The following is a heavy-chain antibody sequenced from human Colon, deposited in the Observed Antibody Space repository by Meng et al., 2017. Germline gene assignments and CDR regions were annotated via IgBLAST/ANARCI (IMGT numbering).Heavy chain of an antibody. V-gene: IGHV3-23*01. D-gene: IGHD3-10*01. CDR1: GFTFSSYA. CDR2: ISGSGGST. Sequence: VELLESGVGLGPPAGSLRLSCAVSGFTFSSYAMSWVRQAPGKGLEWVSAISGSGGSTYYADSVKGRFTISRDNSKNTLYLQMNSLRAEDTAVYYCAKGSPHSGNPFDIWGQGTMVTVSS. CDR3: AKGSPHSGNPFDI. J-gene: IGHJ3*02.